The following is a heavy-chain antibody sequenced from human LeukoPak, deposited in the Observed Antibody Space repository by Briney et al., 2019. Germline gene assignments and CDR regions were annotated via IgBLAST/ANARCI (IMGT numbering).Heavy chain of an antibody. CDR3: AGNFWGSYRYIDY. CDR2: IYYSGST. D-gene: IGHD3-16*02. CDR1: GGSISSSSHY. Sequence: PSETLSLTCTVSGGSISSSSHYWGWIRQPPGKGLEWIGSIYYSGSTYYNPFLKSRVTISVDTSKNQFSLKLSSVTAADTAVYYCAGNFWGSYRYIDYWGQGALVTVSS. V-gene: IGHV4-39*01. J-gene: IGHJ4*02.